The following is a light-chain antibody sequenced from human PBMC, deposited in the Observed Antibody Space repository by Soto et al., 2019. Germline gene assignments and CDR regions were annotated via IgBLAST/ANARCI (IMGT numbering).Light chain of an antibody. CDR3: CSYAGSYTYYV. J-gene: IGLJ1*01. CDR2: DVS. V-gene: IGLV2-11*01. Sequence: QSVLTQPRSVSGSPGQSVTISCTGTSSDVGGYNYVSWYQQHPGKAPILMIYDVSKRPSGVPDRFSGSKSGNTASLTISGLQAEDEADYYCCSYAGSYTYYVFGTGTKVTVL. CDR1: SSDVGGYNY.